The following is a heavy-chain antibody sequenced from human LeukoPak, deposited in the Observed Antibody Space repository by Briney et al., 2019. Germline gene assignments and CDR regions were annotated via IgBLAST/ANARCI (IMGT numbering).Heavy chain of an antibody. CDR2: IYPEDSDT. CDR1: GFPINDYW. V-gene: IGHV5-51*01. D-gene: IGHD4-17*01. CDR3: ARTTTVTFYFDS. Sequence: GESLKISCQGSGFPINDYWIGWVRQVPGKGLEWMGIIYPEDSDTRDSPSLQGQVTMSVDKSINTAYLQWSNLKASDTAMYYCARTTTVTFYFDSWGQGTLVTVSS. J-gene: IGHJ4*02.